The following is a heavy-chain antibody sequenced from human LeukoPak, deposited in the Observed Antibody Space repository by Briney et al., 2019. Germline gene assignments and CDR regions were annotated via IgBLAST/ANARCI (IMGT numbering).Heavy chain of an antibody. CDR1: GGSISSYY. CDR3: ARHSSWFRHFDS. J-gene: IGHJ4*02. Sequence: TSETLSLTCTVSGGSISSYYWSWIRQPPGKGLEWIGYMYTSGSTNYNPSLKRRATISEDTSKNQSSLKLSSVTAADTAVYYCARHSSWFRHFDSWGQGTLVTVSS. V-gene: IGHV4-4*09. D-gene: IGHD6-19*01. CDR2: MYTSGST.